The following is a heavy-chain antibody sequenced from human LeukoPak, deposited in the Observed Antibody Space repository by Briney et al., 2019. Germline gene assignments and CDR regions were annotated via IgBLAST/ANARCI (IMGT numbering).Heavy chain of an antibody. J-gene: IGHJ6*04. CDR3: ARGGDILTGYYRMDYYYYGMDV. CDR2: IIPIFGTA. CDR1: GGTFSSYA. Sequence: SVKVSCKVSGGTFSSYAISWVRQAPGQGLEWMGGIIPIFGTANYAQKFQGRVTITADKSTSTAYMELSSLRSEDTAVYYCARGGDILTGYYRMDYYYYGMDVWGKGNTVTVSS. D-gene: IGHD3-9*01. V-gene: IGHV1-69*06.